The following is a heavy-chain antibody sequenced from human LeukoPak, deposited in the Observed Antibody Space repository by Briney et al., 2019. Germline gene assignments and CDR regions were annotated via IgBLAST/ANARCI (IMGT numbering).Heavy chain of an antibody. Sequence: PGGSLRLSCIASGFTLSSYEMSWIRQAPGKGLEWVSSVDYSGGDTHYADSVMGRFTISRDNSKNTLYLQLNSLSADDTAVYYCARNSGSYGVSWGQGTLVTVSS. D-gene: IGHD6-19*01. J-gene: IGHJ4*02. CDR2: VDYSGGDT. CDR1: GFTLSSYE. V-gene: IGHV3-23*01. CDR3: ARNSGSYGVS.